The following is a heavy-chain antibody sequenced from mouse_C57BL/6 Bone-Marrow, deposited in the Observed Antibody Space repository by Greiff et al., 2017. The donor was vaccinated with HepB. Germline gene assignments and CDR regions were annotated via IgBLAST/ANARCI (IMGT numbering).Heavy chain of an antibody. CDR2: IDPSDSYT. CDR3: ARYYGSFDY. Sequence: VQLQQSGAELVMPGASVKLSCKASGYTFTSYWMHWVKQRPGQGLEWIGEIDPSDSYTNYNQKFKGKSTLTVDKSSSTAYMQLSSLTSEDSAVYYCARYYGSFDYWGQGTTLTVSS. CDR1: GYTFTSYW. J-gene: IGHJ2*01. D-gene: IGHD1-1*01. V-gene: IGHV1-69*01.